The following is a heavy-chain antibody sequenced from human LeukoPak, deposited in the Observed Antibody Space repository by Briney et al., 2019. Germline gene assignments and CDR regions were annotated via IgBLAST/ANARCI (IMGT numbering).Heavy chain of an antibody. D-gene: IGHD6-13*01. CDR3: AGEQIAAAGTLYYFDY. V-gene: IGHV4-38-2*01. Sequence: SETLSLTCAVSGYSISSGYYWGWIRQPPGKGLEWIGSIYHSGSTYYNPSLKSRVTISVDTSKNQFSLKLSSVTAADTAVYYCAGEQIAAAGTLYYFDYWGQGTLVTVSS. J-gene: IGHJ4*02. CDR1: GYSISSGYY. CDR2: IYHSGST.